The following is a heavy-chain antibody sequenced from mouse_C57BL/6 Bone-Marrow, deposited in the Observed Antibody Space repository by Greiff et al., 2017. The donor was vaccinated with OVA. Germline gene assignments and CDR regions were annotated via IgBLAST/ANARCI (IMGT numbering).Heavy chain of an antibody. Sequence: EVKVEESGEGLVKPGGSLKLSCAASGFTFSSYAMSWVRQTPEKRLEWVAYISSGGDYIYYADTVKGRFTISRDNARNTLSLQMSSLKSEDTAMYYCTRLLDAMDYWGQGTSVTVSS. CDR3: TRLLDAMDY. CDR2: ISSGGDYI. V-gene: IGHV5-9-1*02. J-gene: IGHJ4*01. CDR1: GFTFSSYA. D-gene: IGHD2-1*01.